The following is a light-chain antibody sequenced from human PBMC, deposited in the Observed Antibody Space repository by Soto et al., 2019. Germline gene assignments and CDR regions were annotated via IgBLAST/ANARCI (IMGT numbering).Light chain of an antibody. Sequence: QSALTQPPSVSAAPGQKVTISCSGSSSNIGNNYVSWYQQLPGTAPKLLIYDNNKRPSGIPDRCSGSKTGTSATLGITGLQTGEEADYYCGTWDSSLSAVVFGGGTKQTVL. CDR3: GTWDSSLSAVV. V-gene: IGLV1-51*01. CDR2: DNN. CDR1: SSNIGNNY. J-gene: IGLJ2*01.